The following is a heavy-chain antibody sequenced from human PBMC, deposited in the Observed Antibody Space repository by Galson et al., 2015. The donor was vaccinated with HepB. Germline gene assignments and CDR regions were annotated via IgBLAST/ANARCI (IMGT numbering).Heavy chain of an antibody. Sequence: SLRLSCAASRFTFSSYAMSWVRQAPGKGLEWVSAISGSGGSTYYADSVKGRFTISRDNSKNTLYLQMNSLRAEDTAVYYCANPNYDFWSGYYTDYYYGMDVWGQGTTVTVSS. CDR3: ANPNYDFWSGYYTDYYYGMDV. V-gene: IGHV3-23*01. D-gene: IGHD3-3*01. CDR2: ISGSGGST. CDR1: RFTFSSYA. J-gene: IGHJ6*02.